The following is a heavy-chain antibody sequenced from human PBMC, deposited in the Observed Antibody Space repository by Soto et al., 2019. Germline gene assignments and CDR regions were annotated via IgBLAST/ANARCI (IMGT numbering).Heavy chain of an antibody. V-gene: IGHV3-33*01. J-gene: IGHJ4*02. CDR1: GFTFSSYG. CDR3: ARDSLWFGESPNNFDY. D-gene: IGHD3-10*01. CDR2: IWYDGSNK. Sequence: QVQLVESGGGVVQPGRSLRLSCAASGFTFSSYGMHWVRQAPGKGLEWVAVIWYDGSNKYYADSVKGRFTISRDNSKNTLYLQMNSLRAEDTAVYYCARDSLWFGESPNNFDYWGQGTLVTVSS.